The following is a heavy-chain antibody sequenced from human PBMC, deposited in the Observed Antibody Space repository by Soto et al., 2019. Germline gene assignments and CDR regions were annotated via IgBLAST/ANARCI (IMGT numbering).Heavy chain of an antibody. CDR2: MNPNSGNT. J-gene: IGHJ5*02. CDR3: ARDTTTRGWFDP. CDR1: GYSFTSYD. Sequence: ASVKVSCKASGYSFTSYDINWVRQATGQGLEWMGWMNPNSGNTGYAQKFEGRVTMTRNTSISTAYMELSSLRSEDTAVYYCARDTTTRGWFDPWGQGTLVTVSS. D-gene: IGHD2-2*01. V-gene: IGHV1-8*01.